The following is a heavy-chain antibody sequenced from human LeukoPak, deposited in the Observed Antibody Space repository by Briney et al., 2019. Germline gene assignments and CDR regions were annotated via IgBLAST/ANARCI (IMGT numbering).Heavy chain of an antibody. CDR1: GFTFSSYN. V-gene: IGHV3-21*01. J-gene: IGHJ6*03. CDR3: ARDPYSGSYGDSYYYYMDV. Sequence: PGGSLRLSCAASGFTFSSYNMNWVRQAPGKGLEWVSSITSTGSYTFYADSVKGRFTISRDNAKNSPYLQMNSLRAEDTAIYYCARDPYSGSYGDSYYYYMDVWGKGTTVTVSS. CDR2: ITSTGSYT. D-gene: IGHD1-26*01.